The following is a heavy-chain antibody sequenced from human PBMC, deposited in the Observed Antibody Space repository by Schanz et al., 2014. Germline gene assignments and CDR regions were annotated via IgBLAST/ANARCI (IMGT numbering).Heavy chain of an antibody. CDR1: GFTFSSYA. CDR2: ISGSGGST. J-gene: IGHJ4*02. D-gene: IGHD1-26*01. V-gene: IGHV3-23*04. Sequence: EVQLVESGGGLVQPGGSLRLSCAASGFTFSSYAMSWVRQAPGKGLECVSSISGSGGSTYYADSVKGRFTISRDNSKNTLYLQINSLRAEDTAVYYCAKVPGSYYCRAYFDDWGQGILVTVSS. CDR3: AKVPGSYYCRAYFDD.